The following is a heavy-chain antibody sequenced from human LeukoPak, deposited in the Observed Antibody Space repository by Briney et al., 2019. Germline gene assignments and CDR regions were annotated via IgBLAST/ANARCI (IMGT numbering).Heavy chain of an antibody. CDR1: GGSISGYY. CDR3: AKGYSYGTGYNWFDP. Sequence: PSETLSLTCTVSGGSISGYYWSWLRQPPGKGLEWIGYIYYSGSTNYNTSLKSRVTISLDTSKNQFSLKLNSVTAADTAVYYCAKGYSYGTGYNWFDPWGQGTLVTVSS. D-gene: IGHD5-18*01. V-gene: IGHV4-59*01. CDR2: IYYSGST. J-gene: IGHJ5*02.